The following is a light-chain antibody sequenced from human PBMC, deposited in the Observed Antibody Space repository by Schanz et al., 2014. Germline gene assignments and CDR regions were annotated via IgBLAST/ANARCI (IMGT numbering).Light chain of an antibody. CDR2: KVS. J-gene: IGKJ1*01. Sequence: DVVMTQSPLSLPVTLGQPASISCRSSQSLLHSDGNTYLNWFQQRPGQSPRRLIYKVSNRDSGVPDRFSGSGSGTDFTLTITRVEAEDVGVYYCMERLRSPRTFGHGTKVEIK. V-gene: IGKV2-30*02. CDR3: MERLRSPRT. CDR1: QSLLHSDGNTY.